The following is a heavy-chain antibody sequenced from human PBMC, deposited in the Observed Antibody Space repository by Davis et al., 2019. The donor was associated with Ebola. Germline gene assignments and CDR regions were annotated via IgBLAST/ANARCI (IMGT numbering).Heavy chain of an antibody. CDR3: ATIWENSGYSSSWDTIDY. D-gene: IGHD6-13*01. V-gene: IGHV5-10-1*01. CDR1: GYSFTSYW. CDR2: IDPSDSYT. J-gene: IGHJ4*02. Sequence: GESLKISCKGSGYSFTSYWISWVRQMPGKGLEWMGRIDPSDSYTNYSPSFQGHVTISAGKSISTAYLQWSSLKASDTAMYYCATIWENSGYSSSWDTIDYWGQGTLVTVSS.